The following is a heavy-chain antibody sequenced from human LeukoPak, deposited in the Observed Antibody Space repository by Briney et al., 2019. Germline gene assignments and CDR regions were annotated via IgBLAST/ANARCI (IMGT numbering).Heavy chain of an antibody. CDR2: ISAYNGNT. CDR3: ARDYRPNYDFWSGYYLVDAFDI. D-gene: IGHD3-3*01. V-gene: IGHV1-18*01. Sequence: ASVKVSCKASGYTFTSYGISWVRQAPGQGLEWMGWISAYNGNTNYAQKLQGRVTMTADTSTSTAYMELRSLRSDDTAVYYCARDYRPNYDFWSGYYLVDAFDIWGQGTMVTVSS. CDR1: GYTFTSYG. J-gene: IGHJ3*02.